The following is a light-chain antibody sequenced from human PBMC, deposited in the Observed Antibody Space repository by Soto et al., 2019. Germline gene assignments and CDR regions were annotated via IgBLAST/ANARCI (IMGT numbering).Light chain of an antibody. CDR2: GAS. V-gene: IGKV3-15*01. Sequence: EIVMTQSPATMSVSPGERATLSCRASQSVRSNLAWYQQKPGQAPRLLMYGASTRATGIPARFSGSGSGTEFTLTISSLQSEDFAVYYCQKYDNWPETFGQGTKV. CDR3: QKYDNWPET. CDR1: QSVRSN. J-gene: IGKJ1*01.